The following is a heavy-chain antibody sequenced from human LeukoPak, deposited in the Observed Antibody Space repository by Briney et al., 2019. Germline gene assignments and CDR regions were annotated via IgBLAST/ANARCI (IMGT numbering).Heavy chain of an antibody. D-gene: IGHD2-15*01. Sequence: KPSQTLSLTCAVSGASISSGVYSWSWIRQPPGKGLEWIGCIYHSGSTYYNPSLKSRVTISVDTSKNQVSLELSSVTAAETAVYYCARALYCSGGSCYPAQYNWFDPWGQGTLVTVSS. CDR2: IYHSGST. CDR1: GASISSGVYS. CDR3: ARALYCSGGSCYPAQYNWFDP. V-gene: IGHV4-30-2*01. J-gene: IGHJ5*02.